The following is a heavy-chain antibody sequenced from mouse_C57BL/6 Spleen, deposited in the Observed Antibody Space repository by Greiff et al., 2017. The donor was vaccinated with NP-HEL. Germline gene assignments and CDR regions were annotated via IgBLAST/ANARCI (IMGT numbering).Heavy chain of an antibody. D-gene: IGHD2-4*01. V-gene: IGHV14-2*01. CDR3: ARSSTRDYDGVSNFDY. CDR1: GFNIKDYY. Sequence: EVQLQQSGAELVKPGASVKLSCTASGFNIKDYYMHWVKQRTEQGLEWIGRIDPEDGETKYAPKFQGKATLTADTSSNTAYLQLSSLTSEDTAVYYCARSSTRDYDGVSNFDYWGQGTTLTVSS. CDR2: IDPEDGET. J-gene: IGHJ2*01.